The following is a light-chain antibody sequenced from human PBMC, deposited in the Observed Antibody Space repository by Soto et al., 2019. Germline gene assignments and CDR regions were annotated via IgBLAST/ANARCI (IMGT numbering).Light chain of an antibody. CDR1: SSDVGSYNL. CDR2: EGS. CDR3: CSYAGTHVV. V-gene: IGLV2-23*01. J-gene: IGLJ2*01. Sequence: QSALTQPASVSGSPGQSITLSCTGTSSDVGSYNLVSWYQQHPGKAPKLMIYEGSKRPSGVSNRFSGSKSGNTASLTISGLQAEDEADYYCCSYAGTHVVFGGGTKLTVL.